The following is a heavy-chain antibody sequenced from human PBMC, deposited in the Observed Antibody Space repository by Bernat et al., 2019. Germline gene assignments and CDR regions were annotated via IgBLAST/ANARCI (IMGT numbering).Heavy chain of an antibody. CDR2: ISSSGGNT. V-gene: IGHV3-48*03. Sequence: EVQLVESGGGLVQPGGSLRLSCAASGFTFSSYEMNWVRQAPGKGLGWVSYISSSGGNTYYACYVKGPFTISRDNTKTSLYLQLTGLRAEDTAVYYCASRIAVTGSWRGSWGQGILVTVSS. CDR3: ASRIAVTGSWRGS. D-gene: IGHD6-19*01. CDR1: GFTFSSYE. J-gene: IGHJ5*02.